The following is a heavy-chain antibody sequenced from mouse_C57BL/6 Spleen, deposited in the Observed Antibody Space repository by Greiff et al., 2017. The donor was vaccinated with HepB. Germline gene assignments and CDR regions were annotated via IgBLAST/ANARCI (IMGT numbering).Heavy chain of an antibody. CDR2: IVPETGGT. V-gene: IGHV1-15*01. Sequence: VQLQQSGAELVRPGASVTLSCKASGYTFTDYEMHWVKQTPAHGLEWIGAIVPETGGTAYNQKFKGKAILTADKSSSTAYMELRSLTSEDAAVYYCTRYDGYYPYYFDDWGQGTTLTVSS. J-gene: IGHJ2*01. D-gene: IGHD2-3*01. CDR1: GYTFTDYE. CDR3: TRYDGYYPYYFDD.